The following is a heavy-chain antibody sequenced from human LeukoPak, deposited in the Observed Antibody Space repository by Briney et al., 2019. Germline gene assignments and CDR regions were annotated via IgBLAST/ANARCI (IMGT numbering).Heavy chain of an antibody. CDR1: GYTFTGYA. D-gene: IGHD3-10*01. Sequence: GASVKVSCKASGYTFTGYAVSWVRQAPGQGLEWIGWISDYNGVTNYAQKFQGRVTMTTDTSTTTGYMELRSLRSDDTAVYYCAGDQLRYYGSGSYYGDMDVWGQGTTVTVSS. V-gene: IGHV1-18*01. J-gene: IGHJ6*02. CDR3: AGDQLRYYGSGSYYGDMDV. CDR2: ISDYNGVT.